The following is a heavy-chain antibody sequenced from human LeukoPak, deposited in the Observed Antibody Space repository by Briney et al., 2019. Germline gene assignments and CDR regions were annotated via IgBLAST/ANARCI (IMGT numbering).Heavy chain of an antibody. CDR1: GGSMSGYF. CDR3: ARSITSSWYGDFQH. J-gene: IGHJ1*01. D-gene: IGHD6-13*01. V-gene: IGHV4-59*01. CDR2: ISYSGST. Sequence: KASETLSLTCTVSGGSMSGYFWSWIRQPPGKGLEWIGYISYSGSTNYNPSLKSRVTISVDTSKNQYSLKLSSVTAADTAVYYCARSITSSWYGDFQHWGQGTLVTVSS.